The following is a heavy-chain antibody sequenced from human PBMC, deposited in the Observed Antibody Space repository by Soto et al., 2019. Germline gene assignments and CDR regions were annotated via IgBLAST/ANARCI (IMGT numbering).Heavy chain of an antibody. Sequence: EVQLVESGGGLVQPGGSLRLSCAASGFTFSSYWMHWVRQAPGRGLVWVSRINSDGSSTTYADSVKGRFTISSDNAKNTLYLQMNSLRAEDTAVYYCARAPRYDYGDSGGQGTLVTVSS. D-gene: IGHD3-16*01. CDR2: INSDGSST. CDR1: GFTFSSYW. CDR3: ARAPRYDYGDS. J-gene: IGHJ4*02. V-gene: IGHV3-74*01.